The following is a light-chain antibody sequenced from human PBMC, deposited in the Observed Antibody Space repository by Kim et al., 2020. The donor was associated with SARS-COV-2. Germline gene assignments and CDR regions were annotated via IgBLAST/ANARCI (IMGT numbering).Light chain of an antibody. J-gene: IGKJ1*01. CDR1: QGISNY. V-gene: IGKV1-27*01. CDR2: AAS. CDR3: HQYAASPRT. Sequence: ASVGDRVTITCRASQGISNYLAWYQQKPGKVPKLLIYAASTLQSGVPSRFSGSGSGTDFILTISSLGPEDFAVYYCHQYAASPRTFGQGTKVDIK.